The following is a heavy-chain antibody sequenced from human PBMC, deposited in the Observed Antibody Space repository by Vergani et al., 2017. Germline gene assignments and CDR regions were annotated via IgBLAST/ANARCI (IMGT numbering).Heavy chain of an antibody. J-gene: IGHJ4*02. Sequence: EVQLVESGGGLVQPGGSLKLSCAASGFTFSGSAMHWVRQASGKGLEWVGRIRSKANSYATAYAASVKGRFTISRDDSKNTAYLQMNSLRAEDTAVYYCAKDLGSSTSSTFDYWGQGTLVTVSS. CDR3: AKDLGSSTSSTFDY. D-gene: IGHD2-2*01. V-gene: IGHV3-73*02. CDR2: IRSKANSYAT. CDR1: GFTFSGSA.